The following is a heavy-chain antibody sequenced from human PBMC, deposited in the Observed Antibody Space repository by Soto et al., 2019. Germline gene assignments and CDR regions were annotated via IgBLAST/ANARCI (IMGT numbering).Heavy chain of an antibody. CDR2: INHSGST. Sequence: PSETLSLTCAVYGGSFSGYYWSWVRQPPGKGLEWIGDINHSGSTNYNPSLKSRVTISVDTSKNQFSLKLSSVTAADTAVYYCASTGAAAGTFEWNYWGQGTLVTVSS. CDR3: ASTGAAAGTFEWNY. J-gene: IGHJ4*02. V-gene: IGHV4-34*01. D-gene: IGHD6-13*01. CDR1: GGSFSGYY.